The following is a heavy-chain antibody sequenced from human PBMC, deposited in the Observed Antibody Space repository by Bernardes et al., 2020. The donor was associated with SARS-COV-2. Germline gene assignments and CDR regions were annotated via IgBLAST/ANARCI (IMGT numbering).Heavy chain of an antibody. J-gene: IGHJ6*02. CDR3: ARDLTYYDFWSGYYDYGMDV. D-gene: IGHD3-3*01. CDR2: IYYSGST. CDR1: GGSISSYY. V-gene: IGHV4-59*01. Sequence: SESLSLTCTVSGGSISSYYWSWIRQPPGKGLEWIGYIYYSGSTNYNPSLKSRVTISVDTSKNQFSLKLSSVTAADTAVYYCARDLTYYDFWSGYYDYGMDVWGQGTTVTVSS.